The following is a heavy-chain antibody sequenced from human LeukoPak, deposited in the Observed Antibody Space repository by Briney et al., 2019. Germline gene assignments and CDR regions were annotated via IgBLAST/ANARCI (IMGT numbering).Heavy chain of an antibody. CDR1: GGSISGFY. Sequence: SETLSLTCTASGGSISGFYWSWIRQPPGKGLEWIGSIYYIGSTNYNPSLTSRVTISVDMSKNQFSLRLSSVPAADTALYYCARGSSSGYYGGVFDFWGQGALVTVSS. J-gene: IGHJ4*02. V-gene: IGHV4-59*01. CDR2: IYYIGST. D-gene: IGHD3-22*01. CDR3: ARGSSSGYYGGVFDF.